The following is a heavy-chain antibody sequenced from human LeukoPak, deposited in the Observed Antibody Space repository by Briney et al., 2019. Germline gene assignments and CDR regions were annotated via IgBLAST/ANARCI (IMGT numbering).Heavy chain of an antibody. V-gene: IGHV3-21*01. D-gene: IGHD6-13*01. Sequence: GGSLRLSCAASGFSFSIYSMNGVRQAPGKGLEWVSFISSSSSYIYYADSVKGRFTTARDNAKNSLYLQMNSLGAEDTAVYYCAREGAAGYYFDYWGQGTLVTVSS. CDR2: ISSSSSYI. J-gene: IGHJ4*02. CDR1: GFSFSIYS. CDR3: AREGAAGYYFDY.